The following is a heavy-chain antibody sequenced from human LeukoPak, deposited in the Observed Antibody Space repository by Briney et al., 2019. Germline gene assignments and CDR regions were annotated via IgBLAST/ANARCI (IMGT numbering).Heavy chain of an antibody. J-gene: IGHJ4*02. CDR2: INHSRIT. V-gene: IGHV4-34*01. CDR3: ATTSGH. CDR1: GAPFSGYW. Sequence: PSETLSLTCAVYGAPFSGYWWYWIRQPPEKGLEWIGEINHSRITNYNPSLKSRVSISVDTSKNQFSLKLSSVTAADTAVYYCATTSGHWGQGTLVTVSS.